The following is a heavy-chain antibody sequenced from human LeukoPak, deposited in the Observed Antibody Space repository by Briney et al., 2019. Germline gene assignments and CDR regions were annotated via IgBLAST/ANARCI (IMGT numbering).Heavy chain of an antibody. CDR2: IYSGGST. J-gene: IGHJ4*02. CDR1: GFTVSSNY. V-gene: IGHV3-53*01. Sequence: PGGSLRLSCAASGFTVSSNYMSWVRQAPGKGLEWVSVIYSGGSTYYADSVKGRLTISRDNSKNTLYLQMNSLRAEDTAVYYCARDNSAAALDYWGQGTLVTVSS. D-gene: IGHD6-13*01. CDR3: ARDNSAAALDY.